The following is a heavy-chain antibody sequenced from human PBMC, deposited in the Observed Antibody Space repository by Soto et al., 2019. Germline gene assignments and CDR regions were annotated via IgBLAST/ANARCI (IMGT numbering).Heavy chain of an antibody. Sequence: GGSLRLSCAASGLTFSRSAIPRVRHTNAKRLEWLGRIPSKGTNYATAYGASLKGRFTITSDDSKNTACLQMNSLNTEDTAVYYCSRQASDFWSGKPQYYMDVWGKGTTVTVSS. V-gene: IGHV3-73*01. CDR3: SRQASDFWSGKPQYYMDV. D-gene: IGHD3-3*01. CDR1: GLTFSRSA. CDR2: IPSKGTNYAT. J-gene: IGHJ6*03.